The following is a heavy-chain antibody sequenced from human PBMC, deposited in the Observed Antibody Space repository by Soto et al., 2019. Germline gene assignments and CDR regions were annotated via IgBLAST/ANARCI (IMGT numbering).Heavy chain of an antibody. Sequence: ASVKVSCKTSGYIFSDYGINWVRQAPGQGLEWMGWISGYSGNANLAQKFQGRVTMTTDKSTRTAYMELRRLRSDDTAVYYCAKRTSGTTWGESDYWGQGTLVTVSS. CDR3: AKRTSGTTWGESDY. J-gene: IGHJ4*02. CDR1: GYIFSDYG. V-gene: IGHV1-18*04. CDR2: ISGYSGNA. D-gene: IGHD4-17*01.